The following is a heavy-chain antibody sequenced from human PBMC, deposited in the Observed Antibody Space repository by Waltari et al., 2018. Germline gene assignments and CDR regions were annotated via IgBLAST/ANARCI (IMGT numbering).Heavy chain of an antibody. CDR1: ASPISGRFW. V-gene: IGHV4-4*02. CDR2: IHGSGRI. Sequence: QVQLQESGPGLVKPSGTLSVTCAAAASPISGRFWWSWVRQTPGKGLEWIGQIHGSGRINYNPSLESRVTVSRDTSNNQFSLKLTSATAADTAVYFCARDRGRGLNLDSWGQGILVTVSP. J-gene: IGHJ4*02. D-gene: IGHD5-12*01. CDR3: ARDRGRGLNLDS.